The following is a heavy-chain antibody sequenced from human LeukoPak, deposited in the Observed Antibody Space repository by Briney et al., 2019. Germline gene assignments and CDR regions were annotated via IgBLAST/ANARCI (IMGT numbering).Heavy chain of an antibody. V-gene: IGHV1-8*02. CDR2: INPGSGKT. CDR1: GYRITTDD. Sequence: GSSVKVSCKASGYRITTDDINWVRQASGRGLEWMGFINPGSGKTRYPQKFQGRVTMTRDTSINTVYMELSSLRSEDTATYYCARVFGQWLAVDWGQGTPVSVSS. J-gene: IGHJ4*02. D-gene: IGHD6-19*01. CDR3: ARVFGQWLAVD.